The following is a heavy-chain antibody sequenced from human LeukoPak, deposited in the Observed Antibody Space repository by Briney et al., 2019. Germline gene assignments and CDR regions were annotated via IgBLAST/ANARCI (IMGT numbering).Heavy chain of an antibody. CDR2: ITNKPKSYNT. CDR3: ARGFHYDFWSGSYYFDY. Sequence: GGSLRLSCAASGFTFSDHYMDWVRQAPGKGLEWVGRITNKPKSYNTEYAASVKGRFTISRDDSKNSLYLQMNSLKTEDTAVYYCARGFHYDFWSGSYYFDYWGQGALVTVSS. D-gene: IGHD3-3*01. V-gene: IGHV3-72*01. CDR1: GFTFSDHY. J-gene: IGHJ4*02.